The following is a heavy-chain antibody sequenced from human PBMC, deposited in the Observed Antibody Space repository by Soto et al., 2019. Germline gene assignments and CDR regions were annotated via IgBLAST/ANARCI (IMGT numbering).Heavy chain of an antibody. V-gene: IGHV4-34*01. CDR3: ASGPFEYSSSSYYYYGMDV. CDR2: INHSGST. CDR1: GGSFSGYY. Sequence: PSETLYLTCAVYGGSFSGYYWCWIRQPPGKGLEWIGEINHSGSTNYNPSLKSRVTISVDTSKNQFSLKLSSVTAADTAVYYCASGPFEYSSSSYYYYGMDVWGQGTTGTVS. D-gene: IGHD6-6*01. J-gene: IGHJ6*02.